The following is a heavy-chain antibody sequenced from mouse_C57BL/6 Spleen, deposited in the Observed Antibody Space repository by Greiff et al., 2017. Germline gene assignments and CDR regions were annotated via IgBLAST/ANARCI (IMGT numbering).Heavy chain of an antibody. CDR1: GFNITDYY. CDR3: AGRSPHYYGSSYYLGY. Sequence: VQLQQSGAELVKPGASVKLSCTASGFNITDYYMHWVKQRPEQGLEWIGRIDPEDGATKYAPKFQGKATITADTSSHTAYLQHSSLTSEDTAAYYCAGRSPHYYGSSYYLGYWGQGTTLTVAS. D-gene: IGHD1-1*01. V-gene: IGHV14-2*01. CDR2: IDPEDGAT. J-gene: IGHJ2*01.